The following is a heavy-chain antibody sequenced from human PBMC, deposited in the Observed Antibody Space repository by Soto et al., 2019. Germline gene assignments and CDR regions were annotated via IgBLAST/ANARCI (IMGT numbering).Heavy chain of an antibody. J-gene: IGHJ4*02. Sequence: QVQLVQSGAEVKKPGSSVKVSCKASGGTFSSDSFSWVRQAPGQGLEWMGGIIPMFDTPIYAQKFQDRVTITADESTNTAYMQLSSLRSGDTAVYYCARAGGLARDFNYWGQGSLVTVSS. CDR1: GGTFSSDS. CDR2: IIPMFDTP. D-gene: IGHD2-15*01. CDR3: ARAGGLARDFNY. V-gene: IGHV1-69*12.